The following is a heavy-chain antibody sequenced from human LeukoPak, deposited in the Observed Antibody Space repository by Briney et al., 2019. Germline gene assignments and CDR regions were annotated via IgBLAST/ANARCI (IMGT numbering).Heavy chain of an antibody. V-gene: IGHV6-1*01. CDR1: GDSLSFNSDV. D-gene: IGHD7-27*01. Sequence: PSQTLSLTCAISGDSLSFNSDVWNWIRQSPSRHLHWLGRAYYRSKWLYDYAVSVKSRLTITPDTAKNQFSLQLNSVTPEDTAVYYCVRDANWGLDALDIWGQGTMVTVSS. CDR2: AYYRSKWLY. CDR3: VRDANWGLDALDI. J-gene: IGHJ3*02.